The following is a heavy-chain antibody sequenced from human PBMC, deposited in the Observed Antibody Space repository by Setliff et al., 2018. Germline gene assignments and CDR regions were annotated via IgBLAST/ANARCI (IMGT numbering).Heavy chain of an antibody. CDR3: ARGSSGRILAGPRYYFDY. Sequence: SETLSLTCAVYGGSFSGYYWSWIRQPPGKGLEWIGEINHSGSTNYNPSLKSRVTISVDTSKNQFSLKLSSVTAADTAVYYCARGSSGRILAGPRYYFDYWGQGTPVTVSS. CDR1: GGSFSGYY. J-gene: IGHJ4*02. CDR2: INHSGST. D-gene: IGHD3-9*01. V-gene: IGHV4-34*01.